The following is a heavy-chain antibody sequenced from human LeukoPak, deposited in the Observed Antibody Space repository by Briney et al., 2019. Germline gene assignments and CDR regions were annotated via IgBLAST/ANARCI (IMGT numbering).Heavy chain of an antibody. CDR1: GGTFRNYA. J-gene: IGHJ4*02. CDR2: IIPIFGTT. D-gene: IGHD3-10*01. Sequence: SVKVSCKASGGTFRNYALSWVRQAPGQGLEWMGGIIPIFGTTYYTERFQGRAAFTADESTSTIYMELTSLEFEDTAVYFCAKIGSENIRRGELLLRRCLLDSWGQGTLVTVSS. CDR3: AKIGSENIRRGELLLRRCLLDS. V-gene: IGHV1-69*13.